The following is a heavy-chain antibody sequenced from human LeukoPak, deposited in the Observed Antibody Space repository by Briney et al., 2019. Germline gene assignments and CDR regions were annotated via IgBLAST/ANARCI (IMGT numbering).Heavy chain of an antibody. Sequence: GGSLRLSCAASGFTFSSYAMNWVRQAPGKGLEWVGHFKIKADGGTTDYAAPVKDRFTISRDDSQNTLYLQMNSLKTEDTAVNYCTADTALGGGGEFDYWGQGTLVTVSS. CDR2: FKIKADGGTT. J-gene: IGHJ4*02. D-gene: IGHD3-16*01. CDR3: TADTALGGGGEFDY. CDR1: GFTFSSYA. V-gene: IGHV3-15*01.